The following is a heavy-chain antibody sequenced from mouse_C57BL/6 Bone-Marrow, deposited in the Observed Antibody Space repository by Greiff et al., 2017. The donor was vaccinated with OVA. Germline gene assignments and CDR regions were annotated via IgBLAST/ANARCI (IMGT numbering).Heavy chain of an antibody. Sequence: EVQGVESGGDLVKPGGSLKLSCAASGFTFSSYGMSWVRQTPDKRLEWVATISSGGSYTYYPDSVKGRFTISRDNAKNTLYLQMSSLNAEDTAMDYCARHGDYGSFFDYWGQGTTLTVSS. V-gene: IGHV5-6*01. J-gene: IGHJ2*01. CDR1: GFTFSSYG. CDR2: ISSGGSYT. CDR3: ARHGDYGSFFDY. D-gene: IGHD1-1*01.